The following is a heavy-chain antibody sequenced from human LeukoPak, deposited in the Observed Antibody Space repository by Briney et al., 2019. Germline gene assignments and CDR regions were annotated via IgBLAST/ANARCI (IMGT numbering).Heavy chain of an antibody. Sequence: GASVKVSCKASGYTFTSYYMHWVGQAPGQGRECMGIINPSVASTSYAQKFQGRVTMTRDTSTSTVYMELSSLRSEDTAVYYCARGRGSRSFDYWGQGTLVTVSS. J-gene: IGHJ4*02. CDR1: GYTFTSYY. D-gene: IGHD6-13*01. CDR2: INPSVAST. V-gene: IGHV1-46*01. CDR3: ARGRGSRSFDY.